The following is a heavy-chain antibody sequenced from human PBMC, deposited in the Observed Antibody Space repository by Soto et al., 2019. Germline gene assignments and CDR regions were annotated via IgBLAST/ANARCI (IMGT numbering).Heavy chain of an antibody. CDR3: ARLSCSSTSCYTPYYYYGMDV. D-gene: IGHD2-2*02. V-gene: IGHV5-51*01. CDR1: GYSFTSYW. Sequence: GESLKISGKGSGYSFTSYWIGWVRQKHGEGVEWMGIIYPGDSDTRYSPSFQGQVTISADKSISTAYLQWSSLKASDTAMYYCARLSCSSTSCYTPYYYYGMDVWGQGTTVTVSS. J-gene: IGHJ6*02. CDR2: IYPGDSDT.